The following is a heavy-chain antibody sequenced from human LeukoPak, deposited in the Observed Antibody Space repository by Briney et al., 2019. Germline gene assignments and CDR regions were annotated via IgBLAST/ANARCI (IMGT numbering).Heavy chain of an antibody. V-gene: IGHV3-7*01. CDR2: IKQDGSEK. D-gene: IGHD4-17*01. J-gene: IGHJ4*02. CDR1: GFTFSSYW. Sequence: GGSLRLSCAASGFTFSSYWMSWVRQAPGKGLEWVANIKQDGSEKYYVDSVKGRFTISRDNAKNSLFLQMDSLRDEDTAVYYCARDKGNDYGTYDNWGQGTLVTVSS. CDR3: ARDKGNDYGTYDN.